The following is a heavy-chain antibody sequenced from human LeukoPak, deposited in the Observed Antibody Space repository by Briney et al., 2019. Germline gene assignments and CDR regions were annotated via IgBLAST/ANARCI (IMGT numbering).Heavy chain of an antibody. Sequence: PGGSLRLSCAVTGFNLRTYWIHWVRHSPGRGLEWVARINGEGSRISSADSVRGRSTISRDNAKNTAYLQMNSLRAEDTALYYCARDPGYYYYGMDVWGQGTTVVVSS. V-gene: IGHV3-74*01. CDR3: ARDPGYYYYGMDV. CDR1: GFNLRTYW. J-gene: IGHJ6*02. CDR2: INGEGSRI.